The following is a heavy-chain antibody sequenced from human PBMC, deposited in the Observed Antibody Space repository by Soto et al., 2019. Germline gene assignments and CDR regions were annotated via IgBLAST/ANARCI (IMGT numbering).Heavy chain of an antibody. CDR1: GFTFDDYT. J-gene: IGHJ6*02. CDR2: ISWDGGST. D-gene: IGHD6-6*01. Sequence: PGGSLRLSCAASGFTFDDYTMHWVRQAPGEGLEWVSLISWDGGSTYYADSVKGRFTISRDNSKNSLYLQMNSLRTGDTALYYCAKASGYSSSSLSYYYYGMDVWGQGTTVTVSS. CDR3: AKASGYSSSSLSYYYYGMDV. V-gene: IGHV3-43*01.